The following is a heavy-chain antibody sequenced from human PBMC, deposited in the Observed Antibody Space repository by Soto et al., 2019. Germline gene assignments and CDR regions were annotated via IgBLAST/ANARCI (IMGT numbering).Heavy chain of an antibody. CDR3: ASWGSNDAFDI. J-gene: IGHJ3*02. Sequence: SETLSLTCTVSGGSISSGDYYWSWIRQPPGKGLEWIGYIYYSGSTYYNPSLKSRVTISVDTSKNQFSLKLSSVTAADTAVYYCASWGSNDAFDIWGQGTMVTVSS. D-gene: IGHD2-15*01. V-gene: IGHV4-30-4*01. CDR1: GGSISSGDYY. CDR2: IYYSGST.